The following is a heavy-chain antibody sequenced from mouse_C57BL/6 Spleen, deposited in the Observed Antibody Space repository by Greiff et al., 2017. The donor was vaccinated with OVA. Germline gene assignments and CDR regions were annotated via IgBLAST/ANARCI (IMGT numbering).Heavy chain of an antibody. V-gene: IGHV1-76*01. D-gene: IGHD2-3*01. CDR3: ARYDGNYDYFDY. Sequence: VQLQQSGAELVRPGASVKLSCKASGYTFTDYYIHWVKQRPGQGLEWIARIYPGSGNTYYNEKFKGKATLTAEKSSSTAYMQLSSLTSEDSAVYFCARYDGNYDYFDYWGQGTTLTVSS. J-gene: IGHJ2*01. CDR2: IYPGSGNT. CDR1: GYTFTDYY.